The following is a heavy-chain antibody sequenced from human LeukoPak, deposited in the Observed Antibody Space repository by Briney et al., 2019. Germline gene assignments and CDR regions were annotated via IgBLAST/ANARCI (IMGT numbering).Heavy chain of an antibody. CDR2: INHSGST. CDR3: ARGPSGYSSLDY. D-gene: IGHD3-22*01. V-gene: IGHV4-34*01. Sequence: PSETLSLTCAVYGGSFSGYYWSWIRQPPGKGLEWIREINHSGSTNYNPSLKSRVTISVDTSKNQFSLKLSSVTAADTAVYYCARGPSGYSSLDYWGQGTLVTVSS. CDR1: GGSFSGYY. J-gene: IGHJ4*02.